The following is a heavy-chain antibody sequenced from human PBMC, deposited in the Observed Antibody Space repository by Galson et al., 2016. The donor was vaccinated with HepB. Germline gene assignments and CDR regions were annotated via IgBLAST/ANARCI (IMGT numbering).Heavy chain of an antibody. D-gene: IGHD3-10*01. CDR2: IYYTWTT. Sequence: SETLSLTCIVSGGSVNSGTYYWTWIRQPPGKGLECIGYIYYTWTTKNNPSLQSRVTISVDASRNQLPLNLTTVAAADTAIYYCARGTVRGVVRGGVDVWGQGTTVIVSS. CDR3: ARGTVRGVVRGGVDV. V-gene: IGHV4-61*01. J-gene: IGHJ6*02. CDR1: GGSVNSGTYY.